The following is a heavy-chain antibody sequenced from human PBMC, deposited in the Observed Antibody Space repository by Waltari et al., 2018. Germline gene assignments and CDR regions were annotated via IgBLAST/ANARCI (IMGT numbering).Heavy chain of an antibody. CDR1: GYSISSGYY. CDR3: ARSEVQGVIITPLAFDI. J-gene: IGHJ3*02. V-gene: IGHV4-38-2*02. Sequence: QVQLQESGPGLVKPSETLSLTCTVSGYSISSGYYWGWIRQPPGKGLEWIGSIYHSGSTYYNPSLKSRVTISVDTSKNQFSLKLSSVTAADTAVYYCARSEVQGVIITPLAFDIWGQGTMVTVSS. D-gene: IGHD3-10*01. CDR2: IYHSGST.